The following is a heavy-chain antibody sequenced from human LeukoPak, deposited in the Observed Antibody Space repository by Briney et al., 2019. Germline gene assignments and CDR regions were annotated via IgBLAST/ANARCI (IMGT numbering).Heavy chain of an antibody. Sequence: SETLSLTCAVYGGYFSGYYWSWIRRPPGKGLEWIGEINHSGSTNYNPSLKSRVTISVDTSKNQFSLKLSSVTAADTAVYYCARGRSIFGVVIKEGPGMDVWGQGTTVTVSS. CDR2: INHSGST. J-gene: IGHJ6*02. D-gene: IGHD3-3*01. CDR1: GGYFSGYY. V-gene: IGHV4-34*01. CDR3: ARGRSIFGVVIKEGPGMDV.